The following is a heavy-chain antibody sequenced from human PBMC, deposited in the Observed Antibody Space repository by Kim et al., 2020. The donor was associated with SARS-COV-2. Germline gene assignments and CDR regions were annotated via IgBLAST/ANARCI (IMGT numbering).Heavy chain of an antibody. Sequence: SETLSLTCTVFGGSISSTSHYWGWVRQPPGRGMEWIGTVHFSGSTFYNPALKSRVSMSVDTSKNQFSLRLFSVTAADTAVYYCARAPSFYYTSGIWRWFDPWGQGTLVTVSS. CDR1: GGSISSTSHY. CDR2: VHFSGST. J-gene: IGHJ5*02. CDR3: ARAPSFYYTSGIWRWFDP. V-gene: IGHV4-39*07. D-gene: IGHD3-10*01.